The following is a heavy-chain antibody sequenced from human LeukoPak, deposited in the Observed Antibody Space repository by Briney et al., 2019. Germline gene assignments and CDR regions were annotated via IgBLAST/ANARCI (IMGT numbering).Heavy chain of an antibody. CDR3: ARDGVGAHHVFDI. D-gene: IGHD1-26*01. Sequence: PGGSLRLSCAGSGFTFSNYWMNWVRQAPGKGLEWVANINQDGSEKNYVDSVKGRFTISRDNAKNSLYLQMSSLRAEDTAVFYCARDGVGAHHVFDIWGQGTMVTVSS. CDR1: GFTFSNYW. CDR2: INQDGSEK. V-gene: IGHV3-7*01. J-gene: IGHJ3*02.